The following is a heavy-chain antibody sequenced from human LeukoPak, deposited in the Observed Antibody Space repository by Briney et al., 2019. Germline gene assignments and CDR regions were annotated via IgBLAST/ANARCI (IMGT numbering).Heavy chain of an antibody. D-gene: IGHD5-24*01. V-gene: IGHV3-21*01. J-gene: IGHJ4*02. CDR1: GFTFSSYS. Sequence: PGGSLRLSCAVSGFTFSSYSMNWVRQAPGKGLEWVSSISSSSSYIYYADSVKGRFTISRDNAKNSLYLQMNSLRAEDTAVYYCAREFGDGYNLDYWGQGTLVTVSS. CDR3: AREFGDGYNLDY. CDR2: ISSSSSYI.